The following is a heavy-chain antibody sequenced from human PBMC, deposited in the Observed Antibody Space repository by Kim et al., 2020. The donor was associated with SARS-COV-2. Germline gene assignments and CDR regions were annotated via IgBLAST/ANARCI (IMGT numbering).Heavy chain of an antibody. CDR3: ARSGSSLYYYYYYYMDV. V-gene: IGHV3-30*01. J-gene: IGHJ6*03. Sequence: VKGRFTISRDNSKNTLYLQMNSLRAEDTAVYYCARSGSSLYYYYYYYMDVWGKGTTVTVSS. D-gene: IGHD6-6*01.